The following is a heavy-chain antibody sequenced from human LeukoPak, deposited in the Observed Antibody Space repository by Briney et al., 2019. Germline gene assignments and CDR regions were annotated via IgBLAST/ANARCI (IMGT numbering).Heavy chain of an antibody. CDR3: ARQGYCSRGSCYWSGWFDP. Sequence: GGSLRLSCAASGFTFSLYSMNWVRKAPGKGLEWVSHITRSSTTIYYADSVEGRFTVSRDNAKNSLYLQMNSLRAEDTAVYYCARQGYCSRGSCYWSGWFDPWGQGTLVTVSS. J-gene: IGHJ5*02. CDR1: GFTFSLYS. D-gene: IGHD2-15*01. V-gene: IGHV3-48*04. CDR2: ITRSSTTI.